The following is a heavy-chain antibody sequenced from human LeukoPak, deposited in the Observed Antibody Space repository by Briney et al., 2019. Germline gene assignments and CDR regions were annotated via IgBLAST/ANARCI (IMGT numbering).Heavy chain of an antibody. D-gene: IGHD3-3*01. J-gene: IGHJ4*01. V-gene: IGHV3-48*03. CDR1: DLTFSNYE. Sequence: PGGSLRLFCTSSDLTFSNYEMHWVRQAPGKGLDWVSYISSSSSTIYYADSVEGRFTISRDNAKNSLYLQMNSLRAEDTAIYYCARGRYDFWSGPRAYYFDYWGQGTLVTVSS. CDR3: ARGRYDFWSGPRAYYFDY. CDR2: ISSSSSTI.